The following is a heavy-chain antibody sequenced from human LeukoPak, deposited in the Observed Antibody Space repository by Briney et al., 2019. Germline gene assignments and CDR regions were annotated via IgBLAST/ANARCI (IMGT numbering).Heavy chain of an antibody. CDR1: GYTFTSYG. D-gene: IGHD6-19*01. J-gene: IGHJ4*02. CDR3: ARDPGYSRKSIAVAGMAY. CDR2: ISAYNGNT. Sequence: GASVKVSCKASGYTFTSYGISWVRQAPGQGLEWMGWISAYNGNTNYAQKFQGRVTMTRDTSTSTVYMELSSLRSEDTAVYYCARDPGYSRKSIAVAGMAYWGQGTLVTVSS. V-gene: IGHV1-18*01.